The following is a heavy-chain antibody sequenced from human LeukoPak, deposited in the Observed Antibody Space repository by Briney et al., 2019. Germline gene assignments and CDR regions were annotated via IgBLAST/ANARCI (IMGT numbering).Heavy chain of an antibody. Sequence: GGSLRLSCAASGFTFSNYGIHWVRQAPGKGLEWVSAISGSGGSTYYADSVKGRFTISRDNSKNTLYLQMNSLRAEDTAVYYCARDFSGSYVPDAFDIWGQGTMVTVSS. J-gene: IGHJ3*02. CDR3: ARDFSGSYVPDAFDI. CDR1: GFTFSNYG. CDR2: ISGSGGST. V-gene: IGHV3-23*01. D-gene: IGHD1-26*01.